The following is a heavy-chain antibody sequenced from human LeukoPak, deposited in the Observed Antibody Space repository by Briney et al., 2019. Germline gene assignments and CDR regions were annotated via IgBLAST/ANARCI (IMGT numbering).Heavy chain of an antibody. V-gene: IGHV3-33*08. Sequence: GGSLRLSCAASGFTFSSYNMNWVRQAPGKGLEWVAVIWYDGSNDDYADSVKGRFTISRDNSKSTLYLQMNSLRAEDTAIYYCARSIPRYDGSAYYPDYWGQGTLVTVSS. CDR2: IWYDGSND. D-gene: IGHD3-22*01. J-gene: IGHJ4*02. CDR1: GFTFSSYN. CDR3: ARSIPRYDGSAYYPDY.